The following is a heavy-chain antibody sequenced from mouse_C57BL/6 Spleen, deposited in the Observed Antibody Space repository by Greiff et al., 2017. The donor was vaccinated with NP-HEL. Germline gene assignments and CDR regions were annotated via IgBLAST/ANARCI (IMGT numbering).Heavy chain of an antibody. V-gene: IGHV1-50*01. J-gene: IGHJ3*01. CDR2: IDPSDSYT. D-gene: IGHD4-1*01. CDR1: GYTFTSYW. Sequence: QVQLQQSGAELVKPGASVKLSCKASGYTFTSYWMQWVKQRPGQGLEWIGEIDPSDSYTNYNQKFKGKATLTVDTSSSTAYMQLSSLTSEDSAVYYCARRNWEEAWFAYWGQGTLVTVSA. CDR3: ARRNWEEAWFAY.